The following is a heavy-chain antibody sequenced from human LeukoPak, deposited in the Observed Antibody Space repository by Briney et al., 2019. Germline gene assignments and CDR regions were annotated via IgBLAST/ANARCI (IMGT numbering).Heavy chain of an antibody. V-gene: IGHV4-39*01. CDR1: GGSISSSSYY. CDR2: IYYSGST. J-gene: IGHJ5*02. D-gene: IGHD3-22*01. Sequence: SETLSLTCTVSGGSISSSSYYWGWIRQPPGKGLEWIGSIYYSGSTYYNPSLKSRVTISVDTSKNQFSLKLSSVTAADTAVYYCARLSGRYYYDSSGNYDPNWFDPWGQGTLVTVSS. CDR3: ARLSGRYYYDSSGNYDPNWFDP.